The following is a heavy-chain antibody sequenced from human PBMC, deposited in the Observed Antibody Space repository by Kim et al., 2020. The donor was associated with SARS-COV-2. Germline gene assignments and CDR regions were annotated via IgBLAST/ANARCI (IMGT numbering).Heavy chain of an antibody. CDR1: GGSISSGGYY. V-gene: IGHV4-31*03. CDR2: IYYSGST. D-gene: IGHD4-17*01. CDR3: ARDKNYGDYNYYYYGMDV. Sequence: SETLSLTCTVSGGSISSGGYYWSWIRQHPGKGLEWLGYIYYSGSTYYNPSLKSRVTISVDTSKNQFSLKLSSVTAADTAVYYCARDKNYGDYNYYYYGMDVWGQGTTVTVSS. J-gene: IGHJ6*02.